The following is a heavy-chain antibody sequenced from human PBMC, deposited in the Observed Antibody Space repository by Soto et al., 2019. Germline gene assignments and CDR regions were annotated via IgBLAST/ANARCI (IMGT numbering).Heavy chain of an antibody. CDR3: ARDIDNRDYYYGLDV. CDR2: ISNSGNTI. Sequence: GGSLRLSCVASGFVFKNYEMNWVRQAPGKGLEWISYISNSGNTIYVADSMRGRFTISRDNAKNSLFLQMNSLRSDDTAVYYCARDIDNRDYYYGLDVWGQGTTVTVSS. D-gene: IGHD1-20*01. CDR1: GFVFKNYE. J-gene: IGHJ6*02. V-gene: IGHV3-48*03.